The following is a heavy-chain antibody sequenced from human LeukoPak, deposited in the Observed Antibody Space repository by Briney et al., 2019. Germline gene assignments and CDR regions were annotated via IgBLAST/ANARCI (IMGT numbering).Heavy chain of an antibody. CDR3: ARDRMVRGVITPE. CDR1: GGSISSYY. CDR2: IYTSGST. J-gene: IGHJ4*02. V-gene: IGHV4-4*07. D-gene: IGHD3-10*01. Sequence: TASETLSLTCTVSGGSISSYYWSWIRQPAGKGLEWIGRIYTSGSTNYNPSLKSRVTMSVDKSKNQFSLKLSSVTAADTAVYYCARDRMVRGVITPEWGQGTLVTVSS.